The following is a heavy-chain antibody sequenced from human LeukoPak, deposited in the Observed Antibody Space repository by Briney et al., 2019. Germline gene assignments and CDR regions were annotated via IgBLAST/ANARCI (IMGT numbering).Heavy chain of an antibody. V-gene: IGHV3-11*03. Sequence: PGGSLRLSCAASGFTFSDYHMSWIRQAPGKGLEWVSYISSSSSYTNYADSVKGRFTISRDNAKNSLYQQMNSLRAEDTAVYYCARSKPGYYDSSGYYLNYWGQGTLVTVSS. CDR3: ARSKPGYYDSSGYYLNY. CDR1: GFTFSDYH. CDR2: ISSSSSYT. D-gene: IGHD3-22*01. J-gene: IGHJ4*02.